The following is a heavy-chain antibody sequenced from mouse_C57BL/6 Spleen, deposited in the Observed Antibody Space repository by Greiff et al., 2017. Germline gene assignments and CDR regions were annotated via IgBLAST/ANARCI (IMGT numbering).Heavy chain of an antibody. J-gene: IGHJ4*01. CDR3: ARDSSGYEGYAMDY. V-gene: IGHV1-42*01. CDR1: GYSFTGYY. D-gene: IGHD3-2*02. Sequence: VQLQQSGPELVKPGASVKISCKASGYSFTGYYMNWVKQSPEKSLEWIGEINPSTGGTTYIQKFKAKATLTVDKSSSTAYMQLKSLTSEDSAVYYCARDSSGYEGYAMDYWGQGTSVTVSS. CDR2: INPSTGGT.